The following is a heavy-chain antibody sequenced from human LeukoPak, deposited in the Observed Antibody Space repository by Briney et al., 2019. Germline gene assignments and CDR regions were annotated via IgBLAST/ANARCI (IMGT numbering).Heavy chain of an antibody. V-gene: IGHV3-23*01. CDR3: AKDGRDFWTINYYYYYMDV. CDR1: GFTFSSYA. D-gene: IGHD3/OR15-3a*01. J-gene: IGHJ6*03. CDR2: ISGSGGST. Sequence: GGSLRLSCAASGFTFSSYAMSWVRQAPGKGLEWVSAISGSGGSTYYADSVKGRFTISRDNSKNTLYLQMNSLRAEDTAVYYCAKDGRDFWTINYYYYYMDVWGKGTTVTVSS.